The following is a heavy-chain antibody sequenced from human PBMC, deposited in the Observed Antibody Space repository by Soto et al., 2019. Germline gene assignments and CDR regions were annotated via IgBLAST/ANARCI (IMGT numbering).Heavy chain of an antibody. V-gene: IGHV3-9*01. CDR1: GFTFNVYA. CDR3: AKDTTPADTAMVTSLDY. Sequence: PGGSLRLSCAASGFTFNVYAMHWVRQAPGKGLEWVSGISWNSGSIGYADAVKGRFTVSRDNAKKSLYLQMNSLRAEVTALYYCAKDTTPADTAMVTSLDYWGQGTLVTVSS. D-gene: IGHD5-18*01. CDR2: ISWNSGSI. J-gene: IGHJ4*02.